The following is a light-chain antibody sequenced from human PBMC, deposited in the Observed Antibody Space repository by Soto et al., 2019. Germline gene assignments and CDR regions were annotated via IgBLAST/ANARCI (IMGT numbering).Light chain of an antibody. Sequence: QSALPQPASVSGSPGQSITISCTGTSSDFGGYNYVSWYQQHPGQAPNLIIFDVSNRPSAVSNRFSGSKSGNSASLTSSGLQAEDEADYYCSSYTGSNTPVVFGGGTKLTVL. CDR3: SSYTGSNTPVV. V-gene: IGLV2-14*01. J-gene: IGLJ2*01. CDR1: SSDFGGYNY. CDR2: DVS.